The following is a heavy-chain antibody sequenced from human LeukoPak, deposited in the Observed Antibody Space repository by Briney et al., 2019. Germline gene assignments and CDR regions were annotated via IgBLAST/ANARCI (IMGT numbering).Heavy chain of an antibody. V-gene: IGHV4-39*07. CDR1: GGSISSSAYY. D-gene: IGHD2-2*01. CDR2: IYYRGDP. Sequence: SETLSLTCAVSGGSISSSAYYWRWIRQPPGKGLEWIGTIYYRGDPFYTPSLKIRVTISRDTSKNQFSLRLTSVTAADTAVYYCTRNRGDYCGSTSCDWNEFDPLGQGTLVTVSS. J-gene: IGHJ5*02. CDR3: TRNRGDYCGSTSCDWNEFDP.